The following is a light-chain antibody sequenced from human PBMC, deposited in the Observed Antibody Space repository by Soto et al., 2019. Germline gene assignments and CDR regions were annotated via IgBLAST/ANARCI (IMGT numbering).Light chain of an antibody. CDR1: QSVSSSY. CDR2: GAS. V-gene: IGKV3-20*01. CDR3: QQYGSSPRIT. Sequence: EIVLTQSPGTLSLSPGERATHSCRASQSVSSSYLAWYQQKPGQAPRLLIYGASSRATGIPDRFSGSGSGTDFTLTISGLEPEDFAVYYCQQYGSSPRITFGQGTRLEIK. J-gene: IGKJ5*01.